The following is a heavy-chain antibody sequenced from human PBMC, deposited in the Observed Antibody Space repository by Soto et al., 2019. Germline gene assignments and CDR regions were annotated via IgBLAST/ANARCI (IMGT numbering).Heavy chain of an antibody. J-gene: IGHJ6*02. CDR3: VRNSGSSLYYYGMDV. V-gene: IGHV5-51*01. Sequence: ESLKISCKGSGYSFTSYWIGWVRQMPGKGLEWMGIIYPGDSDTRYSPSFQGQVTISADKSISTAYLQWSSLKASDTAMYYCVRNSGSSLYYYGMDVWGQGTTVTVSS. D-gene: IGHD1-26*01. CDR2: IYPGDSDT. CDR1: GYSFTSYW.